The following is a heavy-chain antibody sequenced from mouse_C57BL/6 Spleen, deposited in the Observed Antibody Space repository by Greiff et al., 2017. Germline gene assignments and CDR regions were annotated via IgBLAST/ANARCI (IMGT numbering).Heavy chain of an antibody. V-gene: IGHV1-76*01. CDR1: GYTFTDYY. D-gene: IGHD2-2*01. CDR3: ARCDYVGYGY. Sequence: QVQLQQSGAELVRPGASVKLSCTASGYTFTDYYMNWVKQRPGQGLEWIARIYPGGGNTYYTAKFKGKATMTAEKSSNTAYMQLSSLTSEDSAVYFCARCDYVGYGYWGQGTTLTVSS. CDR2: IYPGGGNT. J-gene: IGHJ2*01.